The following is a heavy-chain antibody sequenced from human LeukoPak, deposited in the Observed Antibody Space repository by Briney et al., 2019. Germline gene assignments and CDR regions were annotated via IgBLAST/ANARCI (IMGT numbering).Heavy chain of an antibody. V-gene: IGHV1-69*13. Sequence: ASVKVSCKAVGGTFSSHAISWVRQAPGQGLEWMGGIIPKYGTTDYVQKFQGRLTITADESTSTAYMEVSSLRSEDTAIYFCASGTFYQFWDGYWFYYYGMDVWGQGTTVTVSS. J-gene: IGHJ6*02. CDR2: IIPKYGTT. D-gene: IGHD3-3*01. CDR1: GGTFSSHA. CDR3: ASGTFYQFWDGYWFYYYGMDV.